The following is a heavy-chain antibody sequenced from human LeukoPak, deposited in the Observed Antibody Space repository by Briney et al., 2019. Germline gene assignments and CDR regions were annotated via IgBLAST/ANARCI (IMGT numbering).Heavy chain of an antibody. V-gene: IGHV7-4-1*02. Sequence: ASVKVSCEASGYSFTSYAMNWVRQAPGQGLEWMGWINTNTGNPTYAQGFTGRFVFSLDTSVSTAYLQISSLKAEDTAVYYCARDLGIAARRAGPDAFDIWGQGTMVTVSS. CDR1: GYSFTSYA. CDR2: INTNTGNP. J-gene: IGHJ3*02. D-gene: IGHD6-6*01. CDR3: ARDLGIAARRAGPDAFDI.